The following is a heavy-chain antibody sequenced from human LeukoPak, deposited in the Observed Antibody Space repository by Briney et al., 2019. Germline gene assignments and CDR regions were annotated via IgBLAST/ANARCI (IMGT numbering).Heavy chain of an antibody. CDR1: GYTFTSYG. J-gene: IGHJ4*02. D-gene: IGHD3-22*01. Sequence: GASVKVSCKASGYTFTSYGISWVRQAPGQGLEWMGWICAYNGNTNYAQKLQGRVTMTTDTSTSTAYMELRSLRSDDTAVYYCARTAGAYYYDSSGSDYWGQGTLVTVSS. CDR3: ARTAGAYYYDSSGSDY. V-gene: IGHV1-18*01. CDR2: ICAYNGNT.